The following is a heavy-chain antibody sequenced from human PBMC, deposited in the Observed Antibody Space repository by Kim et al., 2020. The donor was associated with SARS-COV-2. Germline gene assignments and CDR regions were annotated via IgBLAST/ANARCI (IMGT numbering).Heavy chain of an antibody. CDR2: INAGNGNT. D-gene: IGHD3-9*01. CDR1: GYTFTSYA. Sequence: ASVKVSCKASGYTFTSYAMQWVRQAPGQRLEWMGWINAGNGNTKYSQKFQGRVTITRDTSASTAYMELSSLRSEDTAVYYCATSITTIWGGIDYWGQGTLVTVSS. V-gene: IGHV1-3*01. J-gene: IGHJ4*02. CDR3: ATSITTIWGGIDY.